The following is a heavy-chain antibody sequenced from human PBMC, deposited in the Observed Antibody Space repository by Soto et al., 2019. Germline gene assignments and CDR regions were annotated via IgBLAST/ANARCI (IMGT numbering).Heavy chain of an antibody. D-gene: IGHD2-21*01. CDR2: IYYSGST. CDR3: AASCVGCGGFNYYGMDV. CDR1: GGSISSGGYY. J-gene: IGHJ6*02. V-gene: IGHV4-31*03. Sequence: QVQLQESGPGLVKPSQTLSLTCTVSGGSISSGGYYWSWIRQHPGKGLEWIGYIYYSGSTYYNPSLKSRVTISVDTSKNQFSLKLSSVTAGDTAVYYCAASCVGCGGFNYYGMDVWGQGTTVTVSS.